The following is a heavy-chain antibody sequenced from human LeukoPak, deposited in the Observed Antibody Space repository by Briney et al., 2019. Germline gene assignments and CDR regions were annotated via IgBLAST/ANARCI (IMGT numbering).Heavy chain of an antibody. CDR2: IIPIFGTA. Sequence: ASVNVSCKASGGTFSSYAISWVRQAPGQGLERMGGIIPIFGTANYAQKFQGRVTITTDESTSTAYMELSSLRSEDTAVYYCARSRGNGARDAFDIWGQGTMVTVSS. CDR1: GGTFSSYA. V-gene: IGHV1-69*05. J-gene: IGHJ3*02. D-gene: IGHD1-26*01. CDR3: ARSRGNGARDAFDI.